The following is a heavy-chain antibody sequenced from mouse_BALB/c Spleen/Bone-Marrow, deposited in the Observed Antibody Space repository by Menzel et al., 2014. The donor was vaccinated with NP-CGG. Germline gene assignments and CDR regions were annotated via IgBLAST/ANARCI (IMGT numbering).Heavy chain of an antibody. V-gene: IGHV1-80*01. CDR3: ARGGISVDY. Sequence: VQGVESGAELVRPGSSVKISCESSGYVSSTYWINWVKQRPGQGLEWIGQIYPGDGDTDYNGKFKDKATLTADKSSNTAYMQLSSLTSEDSAVYFCARGGISVDYWGQGTTLTVSS. J-gene: IGHJ2*01. CDR2: IYPGDGDT. CDR1: GYVSSTYW.